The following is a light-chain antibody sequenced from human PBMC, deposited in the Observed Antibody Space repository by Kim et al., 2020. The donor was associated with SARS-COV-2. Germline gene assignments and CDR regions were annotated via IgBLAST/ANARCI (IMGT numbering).Light chain of an antibody. Sequence: GQSITRSCTGTSSDVGGYNHVSWYQQHPGKAPNLMIYDVSKRPSGVSNRFSGSKSGNTASLTISGLQAEDEADYYCSSYTSSSTYVFGTGTKVTVL. V-gene: IGLV2-14*04. CDR2: DVS. CDR1: SSDVGGYNH. CDR3: SSYTSSSTYV. J-gene: IGLJ1*01.